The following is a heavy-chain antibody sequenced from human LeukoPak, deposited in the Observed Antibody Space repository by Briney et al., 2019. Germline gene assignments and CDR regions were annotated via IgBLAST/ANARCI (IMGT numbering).Heavy chain of an antibody. V-gene: IGHV4-34*01. CDR2: INHSGST. J-gene: IGHJ6*03. D-gene: IGHD3-9*01. CDR1: GGSFSGYY. Sequence: SETLSLTCAVYGGSFSGYYWSWIRQPPEKGLGWIGEINHSGSTNYNPSLKSRVTISVDTSKNQFSLKLSSVTAADTAVYYCARAYGGEYDILTGYYNTLYYYYYMDVWGKGTTVTVSS. CDR3: ARAYGGEYDILTGYYNTLYYYYYMDV.